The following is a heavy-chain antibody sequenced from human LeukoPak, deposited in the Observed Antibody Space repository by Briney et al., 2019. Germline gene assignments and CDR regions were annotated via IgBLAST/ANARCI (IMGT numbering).Heavy chain of an antibody. J-gene: IGHJ5*02. V-gene: IGHV4-34*01. CDR3: AREVGRETYYDFWSGYTVRFDP. Sequence: SETLSLTCAVYGGSFSGYYWSWIRQPPGKGLEWIGEINHSGSTNYNPSLKSRVTISVDTSKNQFSLKLSSVAAADTAVYYCAREVGRETYYDFWSGYTVRFDPWGQGTLVTVSS. CDR2: INHSGST. D-gene: IGHD3-3*01. CDR1: GGSFSGYY.